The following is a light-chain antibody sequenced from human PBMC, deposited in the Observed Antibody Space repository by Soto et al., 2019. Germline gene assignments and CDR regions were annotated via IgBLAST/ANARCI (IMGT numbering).Light chain of an antibody. CDR2: GAS. CDR3: QKYNRAPPM. Sequence: EIVMAQSPATLSVSPGERATLCCRASQSVGSNLAWYQQKPGQAPRLLIYGASTRVTGIPARFSGSGSGTEFTLTISSLQPEDVATYYCQKYNRAPPMFGQGTKV. V-gene: IGKV3-15*01. CDR1: QSVGSN. J-gene: IGKJ1*01.